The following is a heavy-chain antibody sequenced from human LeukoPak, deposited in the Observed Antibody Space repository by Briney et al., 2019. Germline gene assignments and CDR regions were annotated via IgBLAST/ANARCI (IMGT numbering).Heavy chain of an antibody. J-gene: IGHJ4*02. CDR3: AKESGGPLDY. CDR2: INPNSGVT. Sequence: ASVKVSCKASGYTFTGYYMHWVRQAPGQGLEWLGWINPNSGVTNYAQKFQGRVTMTRDTFISTAYMELNRLRSDDTAVYYCAKESGGPLDYWGQGSLVTVSS. V-gene: IGHV1-2*02. D-gene: IGHD3-10*01. CDR1: GYTFTGYY.